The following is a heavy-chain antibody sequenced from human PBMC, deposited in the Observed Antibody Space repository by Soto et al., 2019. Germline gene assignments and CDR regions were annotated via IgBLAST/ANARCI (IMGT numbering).Heavy chain of an antibody. CDR2: IYYSGST. V-gene: IGHV4-59*01. J-gene: IGHJ6*02. Sequence: KPSETLSLTCTVSGGSISSYYWSWIRQPPGKGLEWIGYIYYSGSTNYNPSLKSRVTISVDTSKNQFSLKLSSVTAADTAVYYCAGSSSAIYYYYGMDVWGQGTTVTVSS. CDR3: AGSSSAIYYYYGMDV. CDR1: GGSISSYY. D-gene: IGHD6-13*01.